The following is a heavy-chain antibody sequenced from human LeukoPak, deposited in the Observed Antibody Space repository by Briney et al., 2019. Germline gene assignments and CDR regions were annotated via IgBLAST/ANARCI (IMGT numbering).Heavy chain of an antibody. CDR1: GYTFTPHA. Sequence: GASVKVSCKASGYTFTPHAVHWVRQAPGQRLEWMGWINVSNGDTGYSQKFQDRVTITRDTSASTGYMEMSSLISEDTAVYYCASKPRGESRPFDYWGQGTLVTVSS. CDR2: INVSNGDT. D-gene: IGHD3-16*01. CDR3: ASKPRGESRPFDY. J-gene: IGHJ4*02. V-gene: IGHV1-3*01.